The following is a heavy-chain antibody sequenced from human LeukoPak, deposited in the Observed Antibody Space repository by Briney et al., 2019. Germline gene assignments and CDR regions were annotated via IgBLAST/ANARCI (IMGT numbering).Heavy chain of an antibody. D-gene: IGHD3/OR15-3a*01. CDR3: ARDRWLDWGRGCDY. CDR2: INPNGGGT. V-gene: IGHV1-2*02. Sequence: ASVKVSCKASGYTFTGYYMHWVRQAPGQGLEWMGWINPNGGGTNYAQKFQGRVTMTRDTSISTAYMELSRLRSDDTAVYYCARDRWLDWGRGCDYWGQGTLVTVSS. J-gene: IGHJ4*02. CDR1: GYTFTGYY.